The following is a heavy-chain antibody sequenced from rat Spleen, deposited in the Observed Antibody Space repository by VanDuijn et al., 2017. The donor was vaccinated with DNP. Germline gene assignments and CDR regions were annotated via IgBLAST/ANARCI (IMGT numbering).Heavy chain of an antibody. J-gene: IGHJ2*01. Sequence: QVQLKESGPGLVQPSHTLSLTCTVSGFSLTTYAVSWVRQPPGTGLEWIAAISGAGSTYINSALKSRLRISRDTSKSQVFLQMNSLQTEDTATYYCARDGQWDYFDYWGQGVMVTVSS. D-gene: IGHD1-1*01. V-gene: IGHV2S12*01. CDR1: GFSLTTYA. CDR3: ARDGQWDYFDY. CDR2: ISGAGST.